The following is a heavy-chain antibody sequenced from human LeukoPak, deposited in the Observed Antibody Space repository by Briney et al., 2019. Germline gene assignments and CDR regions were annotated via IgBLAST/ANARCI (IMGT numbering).Heavy chain of an antibody. J-gene: IGHJ4*02. Sequence: GGSLRLSCAASGFTFSSYWMSWVRQAPGKGLEWVANIKQDGSEKYYVDSVKGRFTISRDNAKNSLYLQMNSLRAEDTAVYYCARDAGPYGSGSYSRYCGQGTLVTVSS. V-gene: IGHV3-7*01. CDR3: ARDAGPYGSGSYSRY. D-gene: IGHD3-10*01. CDR1: GFTFSSYW. CDR2: IKQDGSEK.